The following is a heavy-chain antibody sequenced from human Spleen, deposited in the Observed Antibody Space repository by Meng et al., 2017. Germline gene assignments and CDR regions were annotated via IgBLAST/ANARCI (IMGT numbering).Heavy chain of an antibody. J-gene: IGHJ6*02. V-gene: IGHV3-7*01. Sequence: GESLKISCAASGFTFSTYFMSWVRQAPGKGLEWVASIKGDGGVRYYVGSVKGRFTISRDAARNSLALQMDSLRAEDTAVYYCARDQVVVTAIPRFNYYYGMDVWGQGTTVTVSS. CDR1: GFTFSTYF. D-gene: IGHD2-21*02. CDR2: IKGDGGVR. CDR3: ARDQVVVTAIPRFNYYYGMDV.